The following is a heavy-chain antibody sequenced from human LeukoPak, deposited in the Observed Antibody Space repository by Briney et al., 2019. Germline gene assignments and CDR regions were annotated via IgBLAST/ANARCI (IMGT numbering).Heavy chain of an antibody. CDR2: IYYSGST. CDR1: GGSISSYY. D-gene: IGHD3-16*01. CDR3: ARVGWGQRSWFDP. J-gene: IGHJ5*02. V-gene: IGHV4-59*01. Sequence: PSETLSLTCTVSGGSISSYYWSWIRQPPGKGLEWIGYIYYSGSTNYNPSLKSRVTIPVDTSKNQFSLKLSSVTAADTAVYYCARVGWGQRSWFDPWGQGTLVTASS.